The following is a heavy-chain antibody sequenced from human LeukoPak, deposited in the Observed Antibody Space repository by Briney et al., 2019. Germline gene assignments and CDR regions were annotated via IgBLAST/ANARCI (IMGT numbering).Heavy chain of an antibody. Sequence: GRSLRLSCAASGFTFSSYGMHWVRQAPGKGLEGVAVIWYDGSNKYYADSVKGRFTISRDNSKNTLYLQMNSLRAEDTAVYYCASSTYDYVWGSYLQFDYWGQGTLVTVSS. V-gene: IGHV3-33*01. J-gene: IGHJ4*02. CDR1: GFTFSSYG. CDR2: IWYDGSNK. CDR3: ASSTYDYVWGSYLQFDY. D-gene: IGHD3-16*02.